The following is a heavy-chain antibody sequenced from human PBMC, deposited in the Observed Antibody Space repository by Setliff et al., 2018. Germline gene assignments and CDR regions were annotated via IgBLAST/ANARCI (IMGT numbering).Heavy chain of an antibody. CDR2: IYTSGST. CDR3: ARVPLMIAIRHAIDI. D-gene: IGHD2-21*01. Sequence: SETLSLTCTVSGGSISSGSYYWSWIRQPAGKGLEWIGRIYTSGSTNYNPSLKSRVTISVDTSKNQFSLKLSSVTAADTAVYYCARVPLMIAIRHAIDIWGQGTMVTVSS. CDR1: GGSISSGSYY. V-gene: IGHV4-61*02. J-gene: IGHJ3*02.